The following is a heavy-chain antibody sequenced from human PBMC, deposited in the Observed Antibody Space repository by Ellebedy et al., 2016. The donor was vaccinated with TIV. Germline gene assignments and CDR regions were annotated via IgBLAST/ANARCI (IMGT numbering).Heavy chain of an antibody. V-gene: IGHV3-7*01. CDR3: AKDRNNYGGAPYNGLDI. CDR1: GFTFSSYW. Sequence: GESLKISCAASGFTFSSYWMSWVRQAPGKGLEWAANIKQDGSEKYYVDSVKGRFTISRDNSKNTLYLQMNSLRAEDTAVYYCAKDRNNYGGAPYNGLDIWGQGTTVTVSS. J-gene: IGHJ6*02. D-gene: IGHD1/OR15-1a*01. CDR2: IKQDGSEK.